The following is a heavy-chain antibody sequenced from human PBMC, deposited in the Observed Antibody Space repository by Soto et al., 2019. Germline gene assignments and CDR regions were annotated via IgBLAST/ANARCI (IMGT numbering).Heavy chain of an antibody. V-gene: IGHV3-21*06. Sequence: GSLRLSCATSGFTFSNYRMNWVREAPGKGLEWVASISGSGKDTFYRDSVKGRFTISRDNAESSLVLQMNSLTVDGTAVYHCARVHLVRTSSYYCGMDVWGPGTTVTVSS. CDR1: GFTFSNYR. J-gene: IGHJ6*02. D-gene: IGHD6-6*01. CDR3: ARVHLVRTSSYYCGMDV. CDR2: ISGSGKDT.